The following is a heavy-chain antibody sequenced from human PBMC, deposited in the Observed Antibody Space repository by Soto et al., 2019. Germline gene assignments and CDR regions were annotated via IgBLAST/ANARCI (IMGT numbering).Heavy chain of an antibody. J-gene: IGHJ4*01. CDR1: ELSFSTEW. Sequence: PGGSLRLSCAVSELSFSTEWVSWVRQPPGKGLEWVANINPVGSVKYYVDSVEGRFTISRDNAKNSFFLQMDSLRVEDTAVYFCARGGKGSGWYFWGQGSLVTVSS. D-gene: IGHD6-19*01. CDR3: ARGGKGSGWYF. V-gene: IGHV3-7*05. CDR2: INPVGSVK.